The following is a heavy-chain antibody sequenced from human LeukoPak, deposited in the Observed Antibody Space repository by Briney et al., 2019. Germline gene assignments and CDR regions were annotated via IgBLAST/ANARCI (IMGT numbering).Heavy chain of an antibody. CDR3: ARGRGRTYCGGDCYPDC. Sequence: ASVKVSCKASGYTFTSYDINWVRQASGQGLEWMGWMNPNSGNTGYAQKFQGRVTITRNTSISTAYMELTSLRSDDTAVYYCARGRGRTYCGGDCYPDCWGQGTLVTVSS. V-gene: IGHV1-8*03. CDR1: GYTFTSYD. D-gene: IGHD2-21*02. J-gene: IGHJ4*02. CDR2: MNPNSGNT.